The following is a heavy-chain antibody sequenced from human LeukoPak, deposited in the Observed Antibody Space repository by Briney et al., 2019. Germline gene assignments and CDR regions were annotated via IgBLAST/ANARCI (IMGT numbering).Heavy chain of an antibody. V-gene: IGHV3-48*02. J-gene: IGHJ4*02. Sequence: GGSLRLSCAASGFTFSSYSMNWVRQAPGKGLEWISYISSSSRTIYYTGSVKGRFTISRDNAKNSLYLQMNSLRDDDTAVYYCARVSQLWFIPDYWGQGTLVTVSS. CDR1: GFTFSSYS. D-gene: IGHD5-18*01. CDR2: ISSSSRTI. CDR3: ARVSQLWFIPDY.